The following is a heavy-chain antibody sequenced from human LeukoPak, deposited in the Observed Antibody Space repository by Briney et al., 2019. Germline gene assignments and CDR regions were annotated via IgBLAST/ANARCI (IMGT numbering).Heavy chain of an antibody. V-gene: IGHV4-61*01. J-gene: IGHJ4*02. CDR2: IYYSGST. Sequence: SETLSLTCTVSSYSINNGYYCGWIRQPPGKGLEWIGYIYYSGSTNYNPSLKSRVTISVDTSKNQFSLKLSSVTAADTAVYYCARAPYYYDSSGYSAPDYWGQGTLVTVSS. D-gene: IGHD3-22*01. CDR3: ARAPYYYDSSGYSAPDY. CDR1: SYSINNGYY.